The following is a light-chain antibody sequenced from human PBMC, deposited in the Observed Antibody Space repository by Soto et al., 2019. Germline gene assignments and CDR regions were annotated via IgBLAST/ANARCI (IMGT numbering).Light chain of an antibody. CDR3: AAWDDTVRSYV. Sequence: QSVLTQPSSVSGTHGQGVTISCSGSISNIGNNYVYWFQQLPGTAPKVLSNRNDQRPSGVPDRFSGSKSGTSASLAISGLRSEDEADYCCAAWDDTVRSYVFGTGTKVTVL. CDR2: RND. J-gene: IGLJ1*01. CDR1: ISNIGNNY. V-gene: IGLV1-47*01.